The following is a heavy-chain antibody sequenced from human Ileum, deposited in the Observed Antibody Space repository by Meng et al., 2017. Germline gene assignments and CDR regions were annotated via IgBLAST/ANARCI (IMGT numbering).Heavy chain of an antibody. V-gene: IGHV3-30*03. Sequence: EQMVESGGGVIQPGWSLRLFCAGSGFTFSDYAMHWVRQAPGKGLEWVSIISYDGSFEDYADFAKGRFTISRDKAKNTLSLEMNSLRSDDTAVYYCARGRYDHLYNWFESWGQGTLVTVSS. CDR3: ARGRYDHLYNWFES. D-gene: IGHD1-1*01. CDR2: ISYDGSFE. J-gene: IGHJ5*01. CDR1: GFTFSDYA.